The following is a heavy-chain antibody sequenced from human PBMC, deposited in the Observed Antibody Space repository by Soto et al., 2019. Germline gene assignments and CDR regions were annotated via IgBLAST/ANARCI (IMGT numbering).Heavy chain of an antibody. D-gene: IGHD3-3*01. V-gene: IGHV1-2*04. J-gene: IGHJ6*02. CDR1: GYTFTGYY. Sequence: SVKVSCQASGYTFTGYYMHWVRQAPVQGLEWMGWINPNSGGTNYAQKFQGWVTMTRDTSISTAYMELSRLRSDDTAVYYCARSEWLPRYYYYYGMDVWGQGTTVTVSS. CDR2: INPNSGGT. CDR3: ARSEWLPRYYYYYGMDV.